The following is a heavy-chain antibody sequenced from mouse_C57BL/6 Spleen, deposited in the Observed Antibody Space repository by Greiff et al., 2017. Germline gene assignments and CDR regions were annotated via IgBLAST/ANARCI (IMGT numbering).Heavy chain of an antibody. D-gene: IGHD6-1*01. V-gene: IGHV1-80*01. Sequence: QVQLKQSGAELVKPGASVKISCKASGYAFSSYWMNWVKQRPGKGLEWIGQIYPGDGDTNYNGKFKGKATLTADKSSSTAYMQLSSLTSEDSAVYFGASGGGCPSWYDMDYWGQGTSVTVSS. J-gene: IGHJ4*01. CDR2: IYPGDGDT. CDR3: ASGGGCPSWYDMDY. CDR1: GYAFSSYW.